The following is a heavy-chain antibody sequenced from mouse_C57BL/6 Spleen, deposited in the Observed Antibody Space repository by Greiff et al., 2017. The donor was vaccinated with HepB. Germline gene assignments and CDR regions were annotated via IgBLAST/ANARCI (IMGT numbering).Heavy chain of an antibody. Sequence: EVKLMESGPGLVKPSQSLSLTCSVTGYSITSGYYWNWIRQFPGNKLEWMGYISYDGSNNYNPSLKNRISITRDTSKNQFFLKLNSVTTEDTATYYCARGGGLRRFTMDYWGQGTSVTVSS. V-gene: IGHV3-6*01. CDR3: ARGGGLRRFTMDY. J-gene: IGHJ4*01. D-gene: IGHD2-4*01. CDR2: ISYDGSN. CDR1: GYSITSGYY.